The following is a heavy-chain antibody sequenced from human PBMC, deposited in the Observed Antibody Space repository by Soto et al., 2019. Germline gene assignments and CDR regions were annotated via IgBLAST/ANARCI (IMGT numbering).Heavy chain of an antibody. V-gene: IGHV4-59*01. CDR1: GGSITSFF. CDR3: ARLAPRDGDPKTVRAFDI. Sequence: QVQLQESGPGLVKPSETLSLTCTVSGGSITSFFWSGIRQPPGKGLEWIAYISSSGSTKYNPSHRSRVTISLDTSKNQFSLRSSSVTAADTAVYYCARLAPRDGDPKTVRAFDIWCQGTMVTVSS. CDR2: ISSSGST. J-gene: IGHJ3*02. D-gene: IGHD1-1*01.